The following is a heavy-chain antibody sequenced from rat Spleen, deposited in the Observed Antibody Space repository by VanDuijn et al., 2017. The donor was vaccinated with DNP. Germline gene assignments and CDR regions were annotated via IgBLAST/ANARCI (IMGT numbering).Heavy chain of an antibody. J-gene: IGHJ2*01. D-gene: IGHD4-3*01. CDR2: IGSAAYAP. Sequence: EVQLVESGGGLVQPGRSLKLSCAASGFTFSAYYMAWVRQAPAKGLEWVAYIGSAAYAPYYGDSVKGRFTISRDNARSTLYLQMNSLRSEDMATYYCIMGNSGHFDYWGQGVMVTVSS. V-gene: IGHV5-27*01. CDR1: GFTFSAYY. CDR3: IMGNSGHFDY.